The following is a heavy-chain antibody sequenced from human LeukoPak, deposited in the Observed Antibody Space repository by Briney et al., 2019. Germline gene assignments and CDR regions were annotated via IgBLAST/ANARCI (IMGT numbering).Heavy chain of an antibody. J-gene: IGHJ6*02. D-gene: IGHD2-2*01. CDR3: ARALVFSSSTSPVAGLTNYYYYGMDV. Sequence: GGSLRLSCAASGFTFSSYEMNWVRQAPGKGVEWVSYISSSGSTIYYADSVKGRFTISRDNAKNSLYLQMNSLRAEDTAVYYCARALVFSSSTSPVAGLTNYYYYGMDVWGQGTTVTVSS. V-gene: IGHV3-48*03. CDR1: GFTFSSYE. CDR2: ISSSGSTI.